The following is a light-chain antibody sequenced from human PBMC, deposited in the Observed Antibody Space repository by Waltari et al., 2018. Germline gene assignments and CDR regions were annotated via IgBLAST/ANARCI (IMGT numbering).Light chain of an antibody. CDR1: ALPKQY. Sequence: SFELPQPPSVAVSPGQTARITCSGDALPKQYVYWYQQKPGQAPVIVIYKDKERPSAMPERLSGSSLGTTATLTINGVQAEDEAAFYCQSVDSSGQLEFGGGTKLTVL. CDR3: QSVDSSGQLE. V-gene: IGLV3-25*03. J-gene: IGLJ2*01. CDR2: KDK.